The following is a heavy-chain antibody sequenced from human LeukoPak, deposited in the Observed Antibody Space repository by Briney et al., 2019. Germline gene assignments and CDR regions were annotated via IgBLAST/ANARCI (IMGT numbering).Heavy chain of an antibody. Sequence: SETLSLTCTVSGGSISSYYWSWIRQPPGKGLEWIGYIYYSGSTNYNPSLKSRVTISVDTSKNQFSLKLSSVTAADTAVYYCARGDYYDSSGYYPFDYWDQGTLVTVSS. D-gene: IGHD3-22*01. J-gene: IGHJ4*02. CDR2: IYYSGST. V-gene: IGHV4-59*01. CDR1: GGSISSYY. CDR3: ARGDYYDSSGYYPFDY.